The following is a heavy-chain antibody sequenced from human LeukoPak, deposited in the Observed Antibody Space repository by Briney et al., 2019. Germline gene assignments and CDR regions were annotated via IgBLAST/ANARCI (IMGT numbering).Heavy chain of an antibody. CDR2: ISYDGSNK. J-gene: IGHJ1*01. CDR3: ARPFGRDNWSYGQFQH. D-gene: IGHD1-7*01. V-gene: IGHV3-30-3*01. CDR1: GFTFSSYA. Sequence: GGSLRLSCAASGFTFSSYAMHWVRQAPGKGLEWVAVISYDGSNKYYADSVKGRFTISRDNSKNTLYLQMNSLRAEDTAVYYCARPFGRDNWSYGQFQHWGQGTLVTVSS.